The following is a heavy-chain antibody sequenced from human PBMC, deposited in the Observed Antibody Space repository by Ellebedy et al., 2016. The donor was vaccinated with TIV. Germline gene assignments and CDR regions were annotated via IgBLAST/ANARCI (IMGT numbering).Heavy chain of an antibody. Sequence: GGSLRLXXAASGFTFSSYAMHWVRQAPGKGLEWVAVISYDGSNKYYADSVKGRFTISRDNSKNTLYLQMNSLRAEDTAVYYCARDQATILEWLFAKSSAHGMDVWGQGTTVTVSS. J-gene: IGHJ6*02. CDR3: ARDQATILEWLFAKSSAHGMDV. D-gene: IGHD3-3*01. CDR2: ISYDGSNK. V-gene: IGHV3-30-3*01. CDR1: GFTFSSYA.